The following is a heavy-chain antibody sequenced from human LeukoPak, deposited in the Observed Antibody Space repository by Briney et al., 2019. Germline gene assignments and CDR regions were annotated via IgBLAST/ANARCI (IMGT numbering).Heavy chain of an antibody. V-gene: IGHV1-2*02. J-gene: IGHJ4*02. CDR2: MNPNSGGT. Sequence: ASVTASFKASGYTFTRHDMHWVRQAPGQGLEGVGWMNPNSGGTNYSQKFQGRVTMTRDTSISTAYMELSRLRSDDTAVYYCARVGSDYYDISCKFDYWGQGTLVTVSS. CDR3: ARVGSDYYDISCKFDY. D-gene: IGHD3-22*01. CDR1: GYTFTRHD.